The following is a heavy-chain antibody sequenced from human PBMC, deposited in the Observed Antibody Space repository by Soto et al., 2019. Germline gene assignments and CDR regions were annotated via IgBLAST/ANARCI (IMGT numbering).Heavy chain of an antibody. CDR1: GFTFSSYG. CDR3: AKVPSGTYASEGFDY. CDR2: ISYDGSNK. V-gene: IGHV3-30*18. D-gene: IGHD1-26*01. J-gene: IGHJ4*02. Sequence: QVQLVESGGGVVQPGTSLRLSCAASGFTFSSYGMHWVRQAPGKGLEWVALISYDGSNKYYADSVKGRVTISRENSKNTLYLQMNSLRPEDTAVYYCAKVPSGTYASEGFDYWGQGTLLTVSS.